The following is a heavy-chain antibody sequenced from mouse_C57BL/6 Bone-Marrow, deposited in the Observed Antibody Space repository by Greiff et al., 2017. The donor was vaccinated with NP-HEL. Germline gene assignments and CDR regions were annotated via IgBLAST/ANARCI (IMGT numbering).Heavy chain of an antibody. J-gene: IGHJ3*01. V-gene: IGHV1-19*01. CDR2: INPYNGGT. Sequence: VQLQQSGPVLVKPGASVKMSCKASGYTFTDYYMNWVKQSHGKSLEWIGVINPYNGGTSYNQKFKGKATLTVDKSSSTAYMELNSLTSEDSAVYYCARSVTTVVAPGFAYWGQGTLVTVSA. D-gene: IGHD1-1*01. CDR3: ARSVTTVVAPGFAY. CDR1: GYTFTDYY.